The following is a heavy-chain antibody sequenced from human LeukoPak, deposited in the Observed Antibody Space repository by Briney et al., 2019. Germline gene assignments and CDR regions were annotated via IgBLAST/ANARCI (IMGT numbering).Heavy chain of an antibody. J-gene: IGHJ4*02. CDR3: VRGFLGPDY. Sequence: GGSLRLSCAASGFTFSSYWMSWVRQAPGKGLVWVSRINNDGTNTVYADSVKGRFTISRDNARNTLYLQMSSLRVEDTAVYYCVRGFLGPDYWGQGSLVIVSS. V-gene: IGHV3-74*01. D-gene: IGHD3-10*01. CDR2: INNDGTNT. CDR1: GFTFSSYW.